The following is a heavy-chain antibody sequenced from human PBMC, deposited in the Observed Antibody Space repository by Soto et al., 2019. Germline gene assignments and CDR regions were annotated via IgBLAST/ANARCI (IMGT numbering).Heavy chain of an antibody. Sequence: EVQLLESGGGLVQPGGSLRLSCAASGFTFSSYAMSWVRQAPGNGLEWVSAISGSGGSTYYADSVKGRFTISRDNSKNTLYLQMNSLRAEDTAVYYCAKAGTGYCSSTSCYTSGMAFDYWGQGTLVTVSS. V-gene: IGHV3-23*01. J-gene: IGHJ4*02. CDR1: GFTFSSYA. CDR2: ISGSGGST. D-gene: IGHD2-2*02. CDR3: AKAGTGYCSSTSCYTSGMAFDY.